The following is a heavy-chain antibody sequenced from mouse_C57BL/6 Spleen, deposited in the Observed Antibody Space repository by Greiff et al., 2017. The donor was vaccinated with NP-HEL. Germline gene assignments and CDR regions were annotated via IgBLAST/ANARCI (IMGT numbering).Heavy chain of an antibody. CDR2: IYPGDGDT. D-gene: IGHD2-5*01. Sequence: VKLQQSGAELVKPGASVKISCKASGYAFSSYWMNWVKQRPGKGLEWIGQIYPGDGDTNYNGKFKGKATLTADKSSSTAYMQLSSLTSEDSAVYFCARLLYSNFYAMDYWGQGTSVTVSS. J-gene: IGHJ4*01. CDR3: ARLLYSNFYAMDY. CDR1: GYAFSSYW. V-gene: IGHV1-80*01.